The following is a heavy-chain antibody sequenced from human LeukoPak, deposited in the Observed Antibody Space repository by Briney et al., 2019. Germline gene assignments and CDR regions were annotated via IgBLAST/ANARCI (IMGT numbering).Heavy chain of an antibody. CDR3: ARDRVAAAGTFHYYYYYMDV. J-gene: IGHJ6*03. Sequence: SETLSLTCTVSGGSISSSSYYWGWIRQPPGKGLEWIGSIYYSGSTYYNPSLKSRVTISVDTSKNQFSLKLSSVTAADTAVYYCARDRVAAAGTFHYYYYYMDVWGKGTTVTVSS. CDR2: IYYSGST. D-gene: IGHD6-13*01. CDR1: GGSISSSSYY. V-gene: IGHV4-39*07.